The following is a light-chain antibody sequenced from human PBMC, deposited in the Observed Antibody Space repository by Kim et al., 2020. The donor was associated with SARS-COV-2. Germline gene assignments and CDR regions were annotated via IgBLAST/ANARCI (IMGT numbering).Light chain of an antibody. V-gene: IGLV1-40*03. Sequence: RVTNACTGSSSNSEAGYDVHWYQQLPGTTPKLLIYSNTNRPSGVPDRFSGSKSGASASLAITGLQADDEADYYCQSYDYSLSLWVFGGGTQLTVL. J-gene: IGLJ3*02. CDR3: QSYDYSLSLWV. CDR2: SNT. CDR1: SSNSEAGYD.